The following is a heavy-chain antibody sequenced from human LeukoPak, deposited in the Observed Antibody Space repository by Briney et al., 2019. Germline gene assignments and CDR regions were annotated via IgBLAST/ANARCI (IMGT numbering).Heavy chain of an antibody. CDR1: GFTVSSNY. J-gene: IGHJ3*02. CDR2: IYSGGST. D-gene: IGHD4-17*01. V-gene: IGHV3-66*01. Sequence: GGSLRLSCAASGFTVSSNYMSWVRQAPGKGLEWVSVIYSGGSTYYADSVRGRFTISRDNSKNTLYLQMNSLRAEDTAVYYCARVPFTVTPDAFDIWGQGTMVTVSS. CDR3: ARVPFTVTPDAFDI.